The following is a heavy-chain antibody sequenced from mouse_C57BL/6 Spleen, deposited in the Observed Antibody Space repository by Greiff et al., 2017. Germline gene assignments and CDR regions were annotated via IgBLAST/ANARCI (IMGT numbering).Heavy chain of an antibody. Sequence: QVQLQQPGAELVKPGASVKLSCKASGYTFTSYWMHWVKQRPGRGLEWIGRIDPIGGGTKYNEKFKSTATLTVDKPSSTAYMQLSRLTSEDSAVYYCARELRGYFDVWGTGTTVTVSS. CDR2: IDPIGGGT. V-gene: IGHV1-72*01. CDR1: GYTFTSYW. D-gene: IGHD1-1*01. CDR3: ARELRGYFDV. J-gene: IGHJ1*03.